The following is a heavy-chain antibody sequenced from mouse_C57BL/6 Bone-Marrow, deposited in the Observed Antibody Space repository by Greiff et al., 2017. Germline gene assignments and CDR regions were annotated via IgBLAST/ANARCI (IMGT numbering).Heavy chain of an antibody. CDR3: ARAMDYYGSSDY. CDR2: IHPNSGST. V-gene: IGHV1-64*01. D-gene: IGHD1-1*01. J-gene: IGHJ2*01. CDR1: GYTFTSYW. Sequence: QVQLQQPGAELVKPGASVKLSCKASGYTFTSYWMHWVKQRPGQGLEWIGMIHPNSGSTNYNEKFKSKATLTVDKSSSTAYMQLSSLTSEDSAVYCCARAMDYYGSSDYWGQGTTLTVSS.